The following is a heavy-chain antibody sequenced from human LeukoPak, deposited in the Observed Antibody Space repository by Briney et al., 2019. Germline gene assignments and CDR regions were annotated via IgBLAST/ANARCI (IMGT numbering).Heavy chain of an antibody. V-gene: IGHV3-64*01. CDR2: ISSNGGST. CDR3: ARDTSSSWYFWFDP. CDR1: GFTFSSYA. J-gene: IGHJ5*02. D-gene: IGHD6-13*01. Sequence: GGSLRLSCAASGFTFSSYAMHWVRQAPGKGLEYVSAISSNGGSTYYANSVKGRFTISRDNSKNTLYLQMGSLRAEDMAVYYCARDTSSSWYFWFDPWGQGTLVTVSS.